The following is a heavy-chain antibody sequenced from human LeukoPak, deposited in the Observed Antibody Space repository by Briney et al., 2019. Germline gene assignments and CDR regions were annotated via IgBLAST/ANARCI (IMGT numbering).Heavy chain of an antibody. J-gene: IGHJ4*02. D-gene: IGHD1-1*01. CDR1: GGSISSYY. CDR2: IYYSGST. CDR3: ARSLGLERSIWDY. V-gene: IGHV4-59*01. Sequence: PSETLSLTCTVSGGSISSYYWSWIRQPPGKGLEWIGYIYYSGSTNYNPSLKSRVTISVDTSKNQFSLKLSSGTAADTAVYYCARSLGLERSIWDYWGQGTLVTVSS.